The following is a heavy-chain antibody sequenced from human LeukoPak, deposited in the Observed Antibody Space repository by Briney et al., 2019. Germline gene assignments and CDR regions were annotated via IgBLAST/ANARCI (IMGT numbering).Heavy chain of an antibody. Sequence: GGSLRLSCAASGFTFDDYAMHWVRQAPGKGLEWVSGISWNSGSIGYADSVKGRFTISRDHAKNSLYLQMNSLRAEDMALYYCAKGGAVTTLPFDYWGQGTLVTVSS. CDR2: ISWNSGSI. CDR3: AKGGAVTTLPFDY. D-gene: IGHD4-17*01. CDR1: GFTFDDYA. J-gene: IGHJ4*02. V-gene: IGHV3-9*03.